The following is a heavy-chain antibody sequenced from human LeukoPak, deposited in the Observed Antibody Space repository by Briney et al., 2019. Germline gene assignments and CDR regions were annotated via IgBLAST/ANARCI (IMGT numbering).Heavy chain of an antibody. CDR2: IYYSGST. V-gene: IGHV4-59*08. CDR3: ARLIVGATHGRYYYGMDV. J-gene: IGHJ6*02. D-gene: IGHD1-26*01. Sequence: TSETLSLTCTVSGGSISSYYWSWIRQPPGKGLEWIGYIYYSGSTNYNPSLKSRFTISVDTSKNQFSLKLSSVTAADTAVYYCARLIVGATHGRYYYGMDVWGQGTTVTVSS. CDR1: GGSISSYY.